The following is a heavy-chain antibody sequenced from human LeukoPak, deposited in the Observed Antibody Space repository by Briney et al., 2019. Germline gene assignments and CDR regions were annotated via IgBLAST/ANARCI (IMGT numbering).Heavy chain of an antibody. D-gene: IGHD2-2*01. J-gene: IGHJ6*02. CDR3: ARLGDLGVVPHYYYYGMDV. Sequence: NTSETLSLTCAVYGGSFSGYYWSWIRQPPGKGLEWIGEINHSGSTTYNPSLKSRVTISVDTSKNQFSLKLSSVTAADTAVYYCARLGDLGVVPHYYYYGMDVWGQGTTVAVSS. V-gene: IGHV4-34*01. CDR2: INHSGST. CDR1: GGSFSGYY.